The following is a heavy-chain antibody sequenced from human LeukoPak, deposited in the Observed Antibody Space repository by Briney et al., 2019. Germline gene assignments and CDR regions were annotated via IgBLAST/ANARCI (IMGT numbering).Heavy chain of an antibody. J-gene: IGHJ3*02. D-gene: IGHD3-22*01. V-gene: IGHV4-34*01. Sequence: SETLSLTCAVYGGSFSSYYWTWIRQPPGKGLEWIGEISHSGGTNYNPSLKSRVTISLDTSNNQFSLKLTSVTAADTAIYFCARPYDSSGYFRTFDIWAQGTMVTVSS. CDR2: ISHSGGT. CDR3: ARPYDSSGYFRTFDI. CDR1: GGSFSSYY.